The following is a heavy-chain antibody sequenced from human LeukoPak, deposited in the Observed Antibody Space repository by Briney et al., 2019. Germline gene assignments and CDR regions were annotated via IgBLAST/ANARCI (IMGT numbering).Heavy chain of an antibody. CDR1: GDSISNSHW. J-gene: IGHJ4*02. CDR3: ASTVLYYFDY. CDR2: IHHSGST. V-gene: IGHV4-4*02. Sequence: SETLSLTCAVSGDSISNSHWWSWARQSPGKGLEWIGQIHHSGSTYYNPSLKSRVTISVDRSKNQFSLKLSSVTAADTAFYYCASTVLYYFDYWGQGTLVTVSS. D-gene: IGHD6-6*01.